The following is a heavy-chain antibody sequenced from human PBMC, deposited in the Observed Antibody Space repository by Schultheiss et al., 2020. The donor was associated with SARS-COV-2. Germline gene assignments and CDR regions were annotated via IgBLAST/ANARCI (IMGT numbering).Heavy chain of an antibody. D-gene: IGHD3-3*01. V-gene: IGHV3-7*05. CDR2: IKQDGSEK. Sequence: GESLKISCAASGFTFSSYWMSWVRQAPGKGLEWVANIKQDGSEKYYVDSVKGRFTISRDNANNSLYLQMNSLRAEDTAVYYCARERSYDFWSGYYNYYYYYMDVWGKGTTVTVSS. CDR1: GFTFSSYW. CDR3: ARERSYDFWSGYYNYYYYYMDV. J-gene: IGHJ6*03.